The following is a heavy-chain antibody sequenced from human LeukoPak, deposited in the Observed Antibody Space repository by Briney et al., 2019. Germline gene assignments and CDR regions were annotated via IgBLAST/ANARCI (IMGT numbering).Heavy chain of an antibody. J-gene: IGHJ4*02. Sequence: GGSLRLSCAASGFTFSDYWMAWVRQAPGKGLEWVANIKQDGSNSYYLDSVRGRFTISRDNAKNSLFLQMNSLRAEDTAVYYCANLWEMGHWGQGTLVTVSS. CDR1: GFTFSDYW. D-gene: IGHD5-24*01. CDR3: ANLWEMGH. V-gene: IGHV3-7*01. CDR2: IKQDGSNS.